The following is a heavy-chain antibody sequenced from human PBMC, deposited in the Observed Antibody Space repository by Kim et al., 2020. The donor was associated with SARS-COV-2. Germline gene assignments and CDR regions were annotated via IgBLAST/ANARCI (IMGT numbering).Heavy chain of an antibody. V-gene: IGHV3-48*04. D-gene: IGHD2-2*01. Sequence: GGSLRLSCAASGLTFSSYSMNWVRQAPGKGLEWVSYISSSSSTIYYADSVKGRFTISRDSAKNSLYLQMNSLRAEDTAVYYCASQEDRYCSSTSCYEYYYYGMDVWGQGTTVTVSS. CDR2: ISSSSSTI. CDR3: ASQEDRYCSSTSCYEYYYYGMDV. J-gene: IGHJ6*02. CDR1: GLTFSSYS.